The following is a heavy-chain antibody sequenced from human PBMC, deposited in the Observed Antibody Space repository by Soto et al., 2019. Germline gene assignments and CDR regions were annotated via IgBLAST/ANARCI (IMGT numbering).Heavy chain of an antibody. CDR3: AKSRLGKWEAGALGY. CDR2: ISGSGGST. V-gene: IGHV3-23*01. J-gene: IGHJ4*02. D-gene: IGHD1-26*01. CDR1: VFTFSIYA. Sequence: PWGSLLLPWVPSVFTFSIYAMGWVRQAPGKGLEWVSAISGSGGSTYYADSVKGRFTISRDNSKNTLYLQMNSLRAEDAAVYYCAKSRLGKWEAGALGYWGQGTMVTVSS.